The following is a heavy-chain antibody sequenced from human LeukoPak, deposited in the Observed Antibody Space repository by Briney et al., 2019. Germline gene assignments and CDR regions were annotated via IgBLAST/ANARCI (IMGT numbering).Heavy chain of an antibody. CDR2: ISAYNGNT. CDR1: GYTFTSYG. V-gene: IGHV1-18*01. Sequence: ASVKVSCKASGYTFTSYGISWVRQAPGQGLEWMGWISAYNGNTNYAQKLQGRVTMTTDTPTSTAYMELRSLRSDDTAVYYCARDRAIAAAGTGFDYWGQGTLVTVSS. D-gene: IGHD6-13*01. J-gene: IGHJ4*02. CDR3: ARDRAIAAAGTGFDY.